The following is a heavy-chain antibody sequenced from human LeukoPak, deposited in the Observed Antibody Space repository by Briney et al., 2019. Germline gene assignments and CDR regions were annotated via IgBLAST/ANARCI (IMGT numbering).Heavy chain of an antibody. J-gene: IGHJ5*02. Sequence: PGGTLRLSCAASGFTFSNAWMSWGRHAPGKGLEWVGRIKRKTDGGTTDYAAPVKGRFTISRDDSKNTLYLQMNSLKTEDTAVYYCTTEGYYGSGKFDPWGQGTLVTVSS. CDR2: IKRKTDGGTT. D-gene: IGHD3-10*01. V-gene: IGHV3-15*01. CDR3: TTEGYYGSGKFDP. CDR1: GFTFSNAW.